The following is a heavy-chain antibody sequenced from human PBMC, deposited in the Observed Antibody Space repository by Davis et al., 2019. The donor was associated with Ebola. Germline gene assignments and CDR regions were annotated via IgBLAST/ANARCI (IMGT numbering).Heavy chain of an antibody. V-gene: IGHV1-69*13. CDR1: GGTFSSYA. D-gene: IGHD6-13*01. CDR2: IIPIFGTA. Sequence: AASVKVSCKASGGTFSSYAISWVRQAPGQGLEWMGGIIPIFGTANYAQKFQGRVTITADESTSTAYMELSSLRSEDTAVYHCARDLGGIAPFNWFDPWGQGTLVTVSS. CDR3: ARDLGGIAPFNWFDP. J-gene: IGHJ5*02.